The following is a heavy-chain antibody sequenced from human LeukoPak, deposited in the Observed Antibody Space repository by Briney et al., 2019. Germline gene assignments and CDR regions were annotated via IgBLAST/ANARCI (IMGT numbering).Heavy chain of an antibody. D-gene: IGHD6-19*01. Sequence: ASVKVSCKPSLYTFTDVTDYYRPGMPQAPGRCREWMGLINPNSGATYYAPKFNGRVPMTRDTSISTAYMELRSLTSDDTVFYFCVSVSTGWYFDFWGQGTLVTVSS. J-gene: IGHJ4*02. CDR1: LYTFTDVTDYY. V-gene: IGHV1-2*02. CDR2: INPNSGAT. CDR3: VSVSTGWYFDF.